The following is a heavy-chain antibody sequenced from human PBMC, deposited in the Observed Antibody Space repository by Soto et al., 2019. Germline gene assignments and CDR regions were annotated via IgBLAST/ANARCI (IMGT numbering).Heavy chain of an antibody. J-gene: IGHJ6*02. D-gene: IGHD6-6*01. CDR2: IWYDGSNK. V-gene: IGHV3-33*01. CDR3: ARSIAARPVTDYYYYYYGMDV. Sequence: QVQLVESGGGVVQPGRSLRLSCAASGFTFSSYGMHWVRQAPGKGLEWVAVIWYDGSNKYYADSVKGRFTISRDNSKNTLYLQMNSLRAEDTAVYYCARSIAARPVTDYYYYYYGMDVWGQGTTVTVSS. CDR1: GFTFSSYG.